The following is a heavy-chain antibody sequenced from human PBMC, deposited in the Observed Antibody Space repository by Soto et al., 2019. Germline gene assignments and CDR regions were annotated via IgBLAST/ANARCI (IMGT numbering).Heavy chain of an antibody. J-gene: IGHJ5*02. CDR1: GASISRYY. CDR3: AKDRYSSGKNWFDP. CDR2: LYNTGST. Sequence: SETLSLTCTVSGASISRYYWSWIRQSPGKGLEWIGYLYNTGSTIYNPSLKSRVTISVDTSKNQFSLKMNSVTAEDTAVYYCAKDRYSSGKNWFDPWGQGTLVTVSS. V-gene: IGHV4-59*01. D-gene: IGHD6-19*01.